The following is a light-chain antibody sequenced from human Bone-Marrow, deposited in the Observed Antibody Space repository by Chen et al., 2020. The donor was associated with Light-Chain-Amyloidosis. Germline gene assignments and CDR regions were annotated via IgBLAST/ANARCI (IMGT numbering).Light chain of an antibody. J-gene: IGLJ2*01. CDR3: QSAASRGTYEVI. CDR1: DLPTKY. Sequence: SYELTQPPSVSVSPRQTARITCSGDDLPTKYAYWYQQKPGQPPALVRHRDTERASGISERFSGSSSGTTATLSSSGVQAEDEADYHCQSAASRGTYEVIFGGGTKLTVL. CDR2: RDT. V-gene: IGLV3-25*03.